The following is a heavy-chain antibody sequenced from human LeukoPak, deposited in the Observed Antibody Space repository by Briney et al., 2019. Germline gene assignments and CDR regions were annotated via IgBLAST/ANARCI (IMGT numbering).Heavy chain of an antibody. CDR3: ARFQDDSSGYSLRDAFDI. D-gene: IGHD3-22*01. CDR2: ISAYNGNT. CDR1: RYTFTSYG. V-gene: IGHV1-18*01. J-gene: IGHJ3*02. Sequence: APVRGSCTASRYTFTSYGISWVRQAPGQGLEWMGWISAYNGNTNYAQKLQGRVTMTTDTSTSTAYMELRSLRSDDTAVYYCARFQDDSSGYSLRDAFDIWGQGTMVTVSS.